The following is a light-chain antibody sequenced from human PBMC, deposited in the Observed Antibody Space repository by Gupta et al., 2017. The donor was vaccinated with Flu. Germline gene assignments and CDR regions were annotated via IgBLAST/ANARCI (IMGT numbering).Light chain of an antibody. J-gene: IGKJ1*01. CDR3: QKYNSAPQT. V-gene: IGKV1-27*01. CDR1: QSISIY. CDR2: GAS. Sequence: DIQMTQSPSSLSASVGDRVTITCRASQSISIYLAWYQQKPGKIPTLLIYGASTLQSGVPSRFSGSGSETDFTLTISSLQPDDVATYYCQKYNSAPQTFGQGTKVEIK.